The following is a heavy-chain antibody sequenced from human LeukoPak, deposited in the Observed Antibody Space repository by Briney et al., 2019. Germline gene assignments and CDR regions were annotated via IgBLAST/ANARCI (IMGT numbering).Heavy chain of an antibody. Sequence: SETLSLTCAVYGGSFSGYYWSWIRQPPGKELEWIGEINHSGSTNYNPSLKSRVTISVDTSKNQFSLKLSSVTAADTAVYYCARGARGEATTPSAARHYFDYWGQGTLVTVSS. CDR3: ARGARGEATTPSAARHYFDY. J-gene: IGHJ4*02. D-gene: IGHD6-6*01. V-gene: IGHV4-34*01. CDR2: INHSGST. CDR1: GGSFSGYY.